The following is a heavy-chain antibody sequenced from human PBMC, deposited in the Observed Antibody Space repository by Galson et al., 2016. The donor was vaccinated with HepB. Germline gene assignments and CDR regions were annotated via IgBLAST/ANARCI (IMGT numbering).Heavy chain of an antibody. CDR3: VRGVAGCDY. CDR2: IDITGDT. D-gene: IGHD6-19*01. Sequence: SLRLSCAASGFIFSNYDMHWVRQVAGKGLEWVSCIDITGDTYYPDSVKGRFTISRENAKSTVYLQINSLRAEDTAVYYCVRGVAGCDYWGQGTLFTVSS. J-gene: IGHJ4*02. V-gene: IGHV3-13*01. CDR1: GFIFSNYD.